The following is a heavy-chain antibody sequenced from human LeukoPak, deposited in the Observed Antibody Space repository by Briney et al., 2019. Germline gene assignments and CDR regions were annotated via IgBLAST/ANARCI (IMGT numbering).Heavy chain of an antibody. CDR3: ARANSWTNDY. V-gene: IGHV3-48*03. D-gene: IGHD6-13*01. CDR1: GFTFSSYE. CDR2: ISSGGITI. Sequence: QSGGSLRLSCAASGFTFSSYEMNWVRQAPGKGLEWVSYISSGGITIYYADSVKGRFTISRDNAKNSLYLQMNSLRAEDTAVYYCARANSWTNDYWGQGTLVTVSS. J-gene: IGHJ4*02.